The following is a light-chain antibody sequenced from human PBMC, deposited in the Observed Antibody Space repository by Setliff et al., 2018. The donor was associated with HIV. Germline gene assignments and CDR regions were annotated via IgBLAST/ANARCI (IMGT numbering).Light chain of an antibody. J-gene: IGLJ1*01. CDR2: DVS. CDR1: SSDVGGYNY. CDR3: SSYASSSTLPYV. Sequence: QSALTQPASVSGSPGQSITISCTGTSSDVGGYNYVSWYQQHPGKAPKLMIYDVSNRPSGVSTRFSGSKSGNTASLTISGPQAEDEANYYCSSYASSSTLPYVFGTGTRSPS. V-gene: IGLV2-14*03.